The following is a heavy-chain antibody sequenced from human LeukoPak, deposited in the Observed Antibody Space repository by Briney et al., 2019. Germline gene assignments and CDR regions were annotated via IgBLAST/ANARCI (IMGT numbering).Heavy chain of an antibody. D-gene: IGHD6-13*01. Sequence: ASVKVSCKASGYTFSSYGISWVRQAPGQGLEWMGWIATYNGNSKYAQKVQGRVTMTTDTSTTTAYMELRTLRSDDTAVYYCAGDMVGLAANGNWFDPWGQGTLVTVSS. V-gene: IGHV1-18*01. CDR3: AGDMVGLAANGNWFDP. CDR2: IATYNGNS. J-gene: IGHJ5*02. CDR1: GYTFSSYG.